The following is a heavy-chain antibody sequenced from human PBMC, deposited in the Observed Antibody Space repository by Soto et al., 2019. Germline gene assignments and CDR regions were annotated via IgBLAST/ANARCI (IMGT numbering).Heavy chain of an antibody. J-gene: IGHJ3*02. V-gene: IGHV1-69*02. CDR1: GGTFSSYT. CDR3: AEAGGYDAFDI. D-gene: IGHD6-13*01. CDR2: IIPILGIA. Sequence: SVKVSCKASGGTFSSYTISWVRQAPGQGLEWMGRIIPILGIANYAQKFQGRVTITADKSTSTAYMELSSLRSEDTAVYYRAEAGGYDAFDIWGQGTMVTVSS.